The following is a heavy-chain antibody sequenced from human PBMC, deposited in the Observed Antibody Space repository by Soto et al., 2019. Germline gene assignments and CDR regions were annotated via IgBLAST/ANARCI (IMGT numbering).Heavy chain of an antibody. D-gene: IGHD5-18*01. CDR3: AAAYVDTATSCYFDY. J-gene: IGHJ4*02. Sequence: GASVKVSCKASGFTFTSSAVQWVRQARGQRLEWIGWIVVGSGNTNYAQKFQERVTITRDMSTSTAYMELSALSSEDTAVYYCAAAYVDTATSCYFDYWGQGTLVTVSS. V-gene: IGHV1-58*01. CDR2: IVVGSGNT. CDR1: GFTFTSSA.